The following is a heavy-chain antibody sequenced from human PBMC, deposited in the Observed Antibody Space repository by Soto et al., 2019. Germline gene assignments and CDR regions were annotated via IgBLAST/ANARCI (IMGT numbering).Heavy chain of an antibody. Sequence: GGSLRLSCAASGFTFDDYAMHWVRQAPGKGLEWVSLISWDGGSTYYADSVKGRFTISRDNSKNSLYLQMNSLRAEDTALYDCAKDLSSSSYYYYYGMDVWGQGTTVTVSS. D-gene: IGHD6-6*01. CDR1: GFTFDDYA. CDR3: AKDLSSSSYYYYYGMDV. CDR2: ISWDGGST. V-gene: IGHV3-43D*03. J-gene: IGHJ6*02.